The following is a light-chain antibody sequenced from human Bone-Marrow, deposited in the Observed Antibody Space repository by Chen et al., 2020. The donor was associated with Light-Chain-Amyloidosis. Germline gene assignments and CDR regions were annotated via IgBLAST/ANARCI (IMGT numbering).Light chain of an antibody. Sequence: SYVLTQPSSVSVAPGQTATIACGGNNIGSTSVHWYQQTPGQAPLLVVSYDSDRPSGIPERLSGSNSGNTATLTISRVEAGDEADYYCQVWDRSSDRPVFGGGTKLTVL. J-gene: IGLJ3*02. CDR2: YDS. CDR1: NIGSTS. CDR3: QVWDRSSDRPV. V-gene: IGLV3-21*02.